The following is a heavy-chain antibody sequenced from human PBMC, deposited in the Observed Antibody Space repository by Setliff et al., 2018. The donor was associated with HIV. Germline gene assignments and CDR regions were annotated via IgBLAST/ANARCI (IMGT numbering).Heavy chain of an antibody. D-gene: IGHD5-12*01. CDR3: ASSLVATNYYYGMDV. CDR1: GFPFSNYA. CDR2: ISDDGSDK. Sequence: GGSLRLSCGVSGFPFSNYAMHWVRQAPGKGLEWVAIISDDGSDKHFADSVKGRFTISRDNAKNSLYLQMNSLRAEDTAVYYCASSLVATNYYYGMDVWGQGTTVTVS. V-gene: IGHV3-30*04. J-gene: IGHJ6*02.